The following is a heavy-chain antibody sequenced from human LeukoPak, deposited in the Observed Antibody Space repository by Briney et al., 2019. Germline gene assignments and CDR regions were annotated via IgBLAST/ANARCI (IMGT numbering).Heavy chain of an antibody. V-gene: IGHV4-59*01. CDR2: IYYSGST. Sequence: SETLSLTCTVSGGSISSYYWSWIRQPPGKGLEWIGYIYYSGSTNYNPSLKSRVTISVDTSKNQFSLKLSSVTAADTAVYYCARVTLYSSSWYVDYWGQGTLITVSS. CDR1: GGSISSYY. J-gene: IGHJ4*02. D-gene: IGHD6-13*01. CDR3: ARVTLYSSSWYVDY.